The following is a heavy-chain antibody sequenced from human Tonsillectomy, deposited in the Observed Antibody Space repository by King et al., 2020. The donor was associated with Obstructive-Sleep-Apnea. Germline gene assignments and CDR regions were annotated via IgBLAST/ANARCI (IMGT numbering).Heavy chain of an antibody. CDR1: GGSISGYY. D-gene: IGHD3-10*01. V-gene: IGHV4-4*07. J-gene: IGHJ4*02. CDR2: LYTSGST. Sequence: LQLQESGPGLVKPSETLSLTCTVSGGSISGYYWSWIRQPAGKGLEWIGRLYTSGSTNYNPSLKSRVTMSVDTSKNQFSLKLSSVTAADTAMYYCARARAPGGSGLGYFDYWGQGTLVTVSS. CDR3: ARARAPGGSGLGYFDY.